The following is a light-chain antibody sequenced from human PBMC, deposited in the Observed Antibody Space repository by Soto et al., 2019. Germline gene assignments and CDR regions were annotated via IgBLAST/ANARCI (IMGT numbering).Light chain of an antibody. V-gene: IGLV2-14*03. J-gene: IGLJ1*01. CDR3: SSYTTSILYV. CDR1: SDDVGGYNY. CDR2: DVS. Sequence: QSALTQPASVSGSPGQSITISCTGTSDDVGGYNYVSWYQQHPGKAPKVIIYDVSYRPSGVSDRFSGSKSGNTASLTISGLQAEDEADYYCSSYTTSILYVFVTGTKLTVL.